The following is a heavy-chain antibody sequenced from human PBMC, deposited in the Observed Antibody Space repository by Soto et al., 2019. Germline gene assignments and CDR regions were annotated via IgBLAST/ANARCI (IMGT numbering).Heavy chain of an antibody. CDR2: INHSGST. CDR3: ARDKITGLFDY. Sequence: QVQLQQWGAGLLKPSETLSLTCAVYGGSFSGYYWTWIRQPPGTGLEWIGEINHSGSTNYNPSLKGRVTITVDTSKSPSSLKLTSVTAADTAVYYCARDKITGLFDYWGQGTLVTVSS. J-gene: IGHJ4*02. CDR1: GGSFSGYY. D-gene: IGHD2-8*02. V-gene: IGHV4-34*01.